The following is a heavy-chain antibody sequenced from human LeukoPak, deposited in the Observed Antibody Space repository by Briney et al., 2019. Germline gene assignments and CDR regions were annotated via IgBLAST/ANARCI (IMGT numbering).Heavy chain of an antibody. CDR1: GYSISSGYY. CDR2: IYYSGST. Sequence: SETLSLTCTVSGYSISSGYYWGWIRQPPGKGLEWIGYIYYSGSTNYNPSLKSRVTISVDTSKNQFSLKLSSVTAADTAVYYCARDNSYGLDYWGQGTLVTVSS. CDR3: ARDNSYGLDY. V-gene: IGHV4-38-2*02. D-gene: IGHD5-18*01. J-gene: IGHJ4*02.